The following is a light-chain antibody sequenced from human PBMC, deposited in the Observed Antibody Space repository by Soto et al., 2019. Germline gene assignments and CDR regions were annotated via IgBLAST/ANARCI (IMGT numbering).Light chain of an antibody. Sequence: DIVMPQSPDSLAVSLGERATINCKSSQNVLSTSNNRNYLSCYQHKPGQPPQLLVSWASTRDSAVPDRFSGSGSGTDFTLTISSLQAEDAAVYYCQQYYTTPHTFGQGTKVEI. CDR1: QNVLSTSNNRNY. J-gene: IGKJ1*01. CDR2: WAS. CDR3: QQYYTTPHT. V-gene: IGKV4-1*01.